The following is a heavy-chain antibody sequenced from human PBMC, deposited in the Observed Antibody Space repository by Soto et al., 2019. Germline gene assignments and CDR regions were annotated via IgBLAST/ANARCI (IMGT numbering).Heavy chain of an antibody. V-gene: IGHV4-34*01. CDR3: ARTSRFDC. J-gene: IGHJ4*02. D-gene: IGHD6-6*01. CDR2: INHSGST. Sequence: QVQLQQWGAGLLKPSETLSLTCAVYCGSFSGYYWSWIRQPRGKGLEWIGEINHSGSTNYNPSLKSRVTMSVDTSKNQSSLKLSSVTAADTAVYYWARTSRFDCWGQGTLVTVSS. CDR1: CGSFSGYY.